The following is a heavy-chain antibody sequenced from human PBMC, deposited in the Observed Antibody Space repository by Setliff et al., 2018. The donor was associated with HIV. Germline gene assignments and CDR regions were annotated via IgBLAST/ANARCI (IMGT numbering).Heavy chain of an antibody. CDR3: ARTNNNYYYDTSDYFAGYYFDS. CDR1: GFSFSSYW. CDR2: IRTDGSST. J-gene: IGHJ4*02. V-gene: IGHV3-74*01. D-gene: IGHD3-22*01. Sequence: GGSLRLSCAASGFSFSSYWMHWVRQAPGKGLVWVSRIRTDGSSTTYADSVKGRFTISRDNAKNSMFLQMNSLRAEDTAVYYCARTNNNYYYDTSDYFAGYYFDSWGQGTLVTVSS.